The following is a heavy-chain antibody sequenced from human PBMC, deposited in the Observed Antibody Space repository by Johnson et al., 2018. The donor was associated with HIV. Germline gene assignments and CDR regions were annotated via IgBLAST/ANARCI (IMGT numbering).Heavy chain of an antibody. V-gene: IGHV3-30*02. CDR1: GFTFSSNA. CDR3: AKEGSSSPWAFDI. Sequence: QVQLVESGGGVVQPGGSLRLSCAASGFTFSSNAMHWVRQAPGQGLEWVAVIWYDGSNIYYADSVKGRFTISRDISKNTLYLQMNNLRPEDTALYYCAKEGSSSPWAFDIWGQGTMVTVSS. D-gene: IGHD2-15*01. J-gene: IGHJ3*02. CDR2: IWYDGSNI.